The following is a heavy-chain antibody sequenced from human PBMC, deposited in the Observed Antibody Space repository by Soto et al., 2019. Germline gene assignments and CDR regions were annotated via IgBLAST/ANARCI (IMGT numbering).Heavy chain of an antibody. CDR1: GYSFTSYW. V-gene: IGHV5-51*01. D-gene: IGHD3-9*01. J-gene: IGHJ3*02. CDR3: ARSGILTGRPRDAFDI. CDR2: IYPGDSDT. Sequence: LGESLKISCKGSGYSFTSYWIGWVRQMPGKGLEWMGIIYPGDSDTRYSPSFQGQVTISADKSISTAYLQWSSLKASDTAMYYCARSGILTGRPRDAFDIWGQGTMVTVSS.